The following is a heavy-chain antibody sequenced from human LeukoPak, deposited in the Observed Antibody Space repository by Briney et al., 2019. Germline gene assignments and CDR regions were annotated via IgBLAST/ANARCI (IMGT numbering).Heavy chain of an antibody. CDR2: IYYSGST. CDR3: ARDSSDWEFDY. D-gene: IGHD1-26*01. CDR1: GYSINSAFY. V-gene: IGHV4-61*01. J-gene: IGHJ4*02. Sequence: KPSETLSLTCTVSGYSINSAFYWGWIRQPPGKGLEWIGYIYYSGSTNYNPSLKSRVTISVDTSKNQFSLKLSSVTAADTAVYYCARDSSDWEFDYWGQGTLVTVSS.